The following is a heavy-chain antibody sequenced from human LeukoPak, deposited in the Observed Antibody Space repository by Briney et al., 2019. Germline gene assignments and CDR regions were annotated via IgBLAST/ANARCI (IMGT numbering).Heavy chain of an antibody. Sequence: PSETLSLTSTVPGGSISSYYWSWIRQPAGKGLEWIGRIYTSVRTNYNPSLKSRATMSVDTTKTQYSLKLSSVTAATTAWYYCAREPVVPAAMGYYYMDVWGKGTTVTVS. CDR3: AREPVVPAAMGYYYMDV. CDR1: GGSISSYY. CDR2: IYTSVRT. V-gene: IGHV4-4*07. J-gene: IGHJ6*03. D-gene: IGHD2-2*01.